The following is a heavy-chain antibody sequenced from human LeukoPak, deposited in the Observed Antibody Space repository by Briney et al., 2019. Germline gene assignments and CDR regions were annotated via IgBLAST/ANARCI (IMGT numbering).Heavy chain of an antibody. J-gene: IGHJ4*02. CDR1: GISFTSYA. CDR3: AKARVRIEYYFGY. CDR2: ISNDGTTI. Sequence: PGGSLRLSCAASGISFTSYAMNWVRQAPGKGPEWLSYISNDGTTIYYADSVKGRFTISRDNAKKSLFLQMSSLRADDTAVYYCAKARVRIEYYFGYWGQGTLVTVSS. V-gene: IGHV3-48*01. D-gene: IGHD1-1*01.